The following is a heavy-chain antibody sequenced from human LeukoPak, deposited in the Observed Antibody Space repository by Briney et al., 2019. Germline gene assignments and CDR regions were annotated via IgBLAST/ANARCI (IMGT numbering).Heavy chain of an antibody. CDR2: IFPSGGEI. CDR3: ATYRQVLLPFES. V-gene: IGHV3-23*01. J-gene: IGHJ4*02. Sequence: GGSLRLSCAASGFTFSTFAMVWVRQPPGKGLEWVSSIFPSGGEIHYADSVRGRFTISRDNSKSTLSLQVNSLRAEDTAIYYCATYRQVLLPFESWGQGTLVTVSS. D-gene: IGHD2-8*02. CDR1: GFTFSTFA.